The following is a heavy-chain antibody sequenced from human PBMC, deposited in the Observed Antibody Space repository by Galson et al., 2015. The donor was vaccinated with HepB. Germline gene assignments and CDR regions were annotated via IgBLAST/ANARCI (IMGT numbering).Heavy chain of an antibody. V-gene: IGHV3-23*01. D-gene: IGHD3-10*01. CDR1: GFTFSSYA. Sequence: SLRLSCAASGFTFSSYAMSWVRQAPGKGLEWVSAISGSGGSTYYADSVKGRFTISRDNSKNTLYLQMNSLRAEDTAVYYCAKGVWFGELLTGYFDYWGQGTLVTVSS. CDR3: AKGVWFGELLTGYFDY. J-gene: IGHJ4*02. CDR2: ISGSGGST.